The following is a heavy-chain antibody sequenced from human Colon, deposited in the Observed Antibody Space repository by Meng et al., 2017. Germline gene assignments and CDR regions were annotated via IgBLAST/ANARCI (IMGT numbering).Heavy chain of an antibody. CDR3: ARDRKHYGERGWFDP. V-gene: IGHV4-30-4*01. D-gene: IGHD4-17*01. CDR2: IYYSGST. Sequence: QVTLRESGPGLVQPSQTLSLTCTVSGGSISSGDYYWSWIRQPPGKGLEWIGYIYYSGSTYSNASLKSRVTISIDRSKNQFSLKLSSVTAADTAVYYCARDRKHYGERGWFDPWGQGTLVTVSS. J-gene: IGHJ5*02. CDR1: GGSISSGDYY.